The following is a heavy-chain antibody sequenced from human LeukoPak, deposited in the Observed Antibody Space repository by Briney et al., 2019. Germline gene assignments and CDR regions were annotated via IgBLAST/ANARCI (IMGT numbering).Heavy chain of an antibody. CDR3: ARDWNYFSC. CDR2: ISSSSGSI. V-gene: IGHV3-21*01. Sequence: GGSLRLSCAASGFTFSSYNMNWVRQAPGKGLEWVSSISSSSGSIYYADSVKGRFTISRDNAKNSVYLQMNSLRAEDTAVYYCARDWNYFSCWGQGTLVTVPS. D-gene: IGHD1-1*01. CDR1: GFTFSSYN. J-gene: IGHJ4*02.